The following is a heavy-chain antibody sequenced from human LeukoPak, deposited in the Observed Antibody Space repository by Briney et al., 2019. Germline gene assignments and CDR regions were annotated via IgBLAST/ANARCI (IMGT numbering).Heavy chain of an antibody. D-gene: IGHD6-19*01. CDR3: ARWLYSSGLGGFDY. V-gene: IGHV3-21*01. CDR1: GFTSSRYS. Sequence: TLRLSCAPSGFTSSRYSMNWARHAPGKGLEWVSSISSSSSYISYADSVKGRFSMSRDNAKNSLYLQMNSLRAADTAVYYCARWLYSSGLGGFDYWGQGTLVTVSS. J-gene: IGHJ4*02. CDR2: ISSSSSYI.